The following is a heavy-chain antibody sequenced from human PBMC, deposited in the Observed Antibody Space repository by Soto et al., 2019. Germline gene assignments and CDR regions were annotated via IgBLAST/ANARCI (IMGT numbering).Heavy chain of an antibody. CDR2: INPSGGST. D-gene: IGHD3-3*01. V-gene: IGHV1-46*01. CDR1: GYTFTSYY. CDR3: ARDGYDFWSAYHWFQP. Sequence: WASVKVSCKASGYTFTSYYMHWVRQAPGQGLEWMGIINPSGGSTSYAQKFQGRVTMTRDTSTSTVYMELSSLRSEDTAVYYCARDGYDFWSAYHWFQPWGQGTLVNVSS. J-gene: IGHJ5*02.